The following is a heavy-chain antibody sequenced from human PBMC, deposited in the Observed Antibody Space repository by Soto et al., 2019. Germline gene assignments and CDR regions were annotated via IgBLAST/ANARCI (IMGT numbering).Heavy chain of an antibody. D-gene: IGHD6-19*01. J-gene: IGHJ6*02. CDR3: ARTIRLEYSSGWYEPYYYGMDV. CDR1: GGTFSSYA. CDR2: IIPIFGTA. Sequence: QVQLVQSGAEVKKPGSSVKVSCKASGGTFSSYAISWVRQAPGQGLEWMGGIIPIFGTANYAQKLQGRVTITADKSTSTAYMELSSLRSEDTAVYYCARTIRLEYSSGWYEPYYYGMDVWGQGTTVTVSS. V-gene: IGHV1-69*06.